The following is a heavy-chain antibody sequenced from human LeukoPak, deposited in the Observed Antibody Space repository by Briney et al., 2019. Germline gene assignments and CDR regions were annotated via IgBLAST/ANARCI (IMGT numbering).Heavy chain of an antibody. J-gene: IGHJ6*02. CDR2: IYYSGST. CDR3: ARSPDTSFHLRYYYYYYRMDV. D-gene: IGHD3-3*01. Sequence: PSETLSLTCILSVGSISRYYWRWIRPPPAKGREWMGYIYYSGSTNYNPSLKSRVTISVDTTKNHFSLNLSSVTAEATAVYYCARSPDTSFHLRYYYYYYRMDVWGQGTTVTVSS. V-gene: IGHV4-59*08. CDR1: VGSISRYY.